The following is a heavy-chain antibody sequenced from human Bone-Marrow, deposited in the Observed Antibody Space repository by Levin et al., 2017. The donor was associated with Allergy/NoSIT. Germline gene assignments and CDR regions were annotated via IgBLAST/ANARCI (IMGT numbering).Heavy chain of an antibody. CDR3: VKEGADDYFDY. J-gene: IGHJ4*02. CDR1: GFTFSSCW. D-gene: IGHD5-24*01. V-gene: IGHV3-7*01. CDR2: IKQDESQK. Sequence: GGSLRLSCTASGFTFSSCWMSWVRQAPGKGLEWVANIKQDESQKNYVDSVKGRFTISRDNAKNSLFLQMDSLRAEDTAVYFCVKEGADDYFDYWGQGTLVTVSS.